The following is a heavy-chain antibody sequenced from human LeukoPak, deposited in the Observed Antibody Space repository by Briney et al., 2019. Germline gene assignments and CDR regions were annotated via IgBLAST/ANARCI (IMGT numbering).Heavy chain of an antibody. Sequence: AGSLRLSCAASGFTFSGSAMHWVRQASGKGLEWVGRILSKANSYATAYAASVKGRFTISRDDSKNTAYLQMNSLKTEDTAVYYCTRHRAYYDSSGSDYWGQGTLVTVSS. CDR1: GFTFSGSA. V-gene: IGHV3-73*01. CDR3: TRHRAYYDSSGSDY. D-gene: IGHD3-22*01. J-gene: IGHJ4*02. CDR2: ILSKANSYAT.